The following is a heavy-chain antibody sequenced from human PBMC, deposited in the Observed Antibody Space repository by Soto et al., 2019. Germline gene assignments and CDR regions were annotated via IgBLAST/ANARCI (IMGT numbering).Heavy chain of an antibody. CDR3: ARDQNY. Sequence: PGGSLRLSCAASGFTVSNNYMSWVRQAPGKGLEWISLIYSGHSTAYADSVKGRFTISTDNFNNTLYLQTNSLRAEDTAVYYCARDQNYWGQGTLVTVSS. CDR2: IYSGHST. V-gene: IGHV3-66*01. J-gene: IGHJ4*02. CDR1: GFTVSNNY.